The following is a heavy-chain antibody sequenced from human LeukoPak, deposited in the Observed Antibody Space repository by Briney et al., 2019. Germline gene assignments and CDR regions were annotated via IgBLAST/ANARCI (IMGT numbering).Heavy chain of an antibody. D-gene: IGHD4-23*01. CDR1: GGTFSSYA. J-gene: IGHJ5*02. V-gene: IGHV1-69*01. CDR2: IIPIFGTA. Sequence: SVKVSCKASGGTFSSYAISWVRQAPGQGLEWVGGIIPIFGTANYAQKFQGRVTITADESTSTAYMELSSLRSEDTAVYYCARGARTTVVTAMYNWFDPWGQGTLVTVSS. CDR3: ARGARTTVVTAMYNWFDP.